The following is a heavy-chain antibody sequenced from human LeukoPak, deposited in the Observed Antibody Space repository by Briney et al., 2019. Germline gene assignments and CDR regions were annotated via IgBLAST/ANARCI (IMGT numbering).Heavy chain of an antibody. J-gene: IGHJ4*02. Sequence: SETLSLTCTVSGGPISSYYWSWIRQPPGKGLEWIGYIYYSGSTNYNPSLKSRVTISVDTSKNQFSLKLSSVTAADTAVYYCARYPSGSYSGGFDYWGQGTLVTVSS. V-gene: IGHV4-59*01. D-gene: IGHD1-26*01. CDR1: GGPISSYY. CDR2: IYYSGST. CDR3: ARYPSGSYSGGFDY.